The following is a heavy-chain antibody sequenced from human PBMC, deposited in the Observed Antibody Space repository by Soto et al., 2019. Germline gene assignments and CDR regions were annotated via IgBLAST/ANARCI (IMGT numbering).Heavy chain of an antibody. CDR2: IIPILGIA. Sequence: QVQLVQSGAEVKTPGSSVKVSCKASGGTFSSYTISWVRQAPGQGLEWMRRIIPILGIANYAHNFQGRVTITAHKAASTTYMELGSLRSEDTAVYCCARVGDYCSGGSCYSGLAYWGQGTLVTVS. V-gene: IGHV1-69*02. CDR3: ARVGDYCSGGSCYSGLAY. J-gene: IGHJ4*02. CDR1: GGTFSSYT. D-gene: IGHD2-15*01.